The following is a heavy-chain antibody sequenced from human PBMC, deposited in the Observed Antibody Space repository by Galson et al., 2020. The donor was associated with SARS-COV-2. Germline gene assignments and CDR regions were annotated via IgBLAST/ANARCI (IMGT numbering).Heavy chain of an antibody. CDR2: IYYSGRT. CDR3: AGEVPAAMCYCCCGMVV. D-gene: IGHD2-2*01. Sequence: SETLSLTCTVSGGSISSSSYYWGWIRQPPGKGLEWIGSIYYSGRTYYNPSLKSRVTISVDTSKNQFSRKHSSVTAADTAVYYCAGEVPAAMCYCCCGMVVWGQGTTVTVCS. J-gene: IGHJ6*02. CDR1: GGSISSSSYY. V-gene: IGHV4-39*02.